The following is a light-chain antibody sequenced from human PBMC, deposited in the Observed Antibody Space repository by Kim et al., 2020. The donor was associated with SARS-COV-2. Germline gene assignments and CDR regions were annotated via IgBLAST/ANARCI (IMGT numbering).Light chain of an antibody. J-gene: IGKJ4*01. CDR1: RSLLSSNGYNY. CDR2: LGS. CDR3: MQAIQAPLT. V-gene: IGKV2-28*01. Sequence: DIVMTQSPLSLPVTPGEPASISCRSSRSLLSSNGYNYLDWYLQKPGQSPQLLIYLGSNRASGVPDRFSGSGSGTDFTLKISRVEAEDVGIYYCMQAIQAPLTFGGGTKVDIK.